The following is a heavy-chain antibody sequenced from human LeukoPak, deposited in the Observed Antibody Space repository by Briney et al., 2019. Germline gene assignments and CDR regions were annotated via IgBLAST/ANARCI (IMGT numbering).Heavy chain of an antibody. D-gene: IGHD3-10*01. CDR2: IKQDGSEK. J-gene: IGHJ4*02. V-gene: IGHV3-7*01. CDR1: GFTFSSYW. CDR3: ARDTAGSGSFTDY. Sequence: GGSLRLSCAASGFTFSSYWMSWVRQAPGKGLEWVANIKQDGSEKYYVDSVKGRFTISRDNAKNSLYLQMNSLRAEDTAVYYCARDTAGSGSFTDYWGQGTLVTISS.